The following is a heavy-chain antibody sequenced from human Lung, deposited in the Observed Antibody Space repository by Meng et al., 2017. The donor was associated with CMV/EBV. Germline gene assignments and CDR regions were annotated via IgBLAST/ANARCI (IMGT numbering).Heavy chain of an antibody. V-gene: IGHV3-21*01. CDR1: GFTFSSCR. Sequence: SGFTFSSCRMSWVRRARGKGLEWVSSISSNSGYIFYADSVTGRFTISKANAKNSLYLQMNSLTAEDTAVYYCAKDTGRQAAEYLDVWGRGTLVTVSS. CDR3: AKDTGRQAAEYLDV. CDR2: ISSNSGYI. D-gene: IGHD1-26*01. J-gene: IGHJ6*02.